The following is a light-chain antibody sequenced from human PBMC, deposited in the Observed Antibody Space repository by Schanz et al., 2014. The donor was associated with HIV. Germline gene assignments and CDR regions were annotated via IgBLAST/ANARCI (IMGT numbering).Light chain of an antibody. CDR3: QSFDRTMRGLV. V-gene: IGLV1-44*01. CDR2: NDD. J-gene: IGLJ2*01. CDR1: ISTIASRT. Sequence: QSLLTQPPSASGTPGQTVTISCSGSISTIASRTVDWYQHLPGTAPRLLIHNDDRRPSGVPERFSASKSGTSASLAITGLQAEDEGDYYCQSFDRTMRGLVFGGGTKLTVL.